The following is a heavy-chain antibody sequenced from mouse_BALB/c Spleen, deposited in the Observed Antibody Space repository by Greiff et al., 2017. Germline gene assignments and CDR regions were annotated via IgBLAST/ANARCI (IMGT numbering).Heavy chain of an antibody. CDR3: ARQRDYRGFAY. CDR1: GFTFSSYG. J-gene: IGHJ3*01. CDR2: ISSGGSYT. D-gene: IGHD2-4*01. V-gene: IGHV5-6*02. Sequence: DVKLQESGGDLVKPGGSLKLSCAASGFTFSSYGMSWVRQTPDKRLEWVATISSGGSYTYYPDSVKGRFTISRDNAKNTLYLQMSSLKSEDTAMYYCARQRDYRGFAYWGQGTLVTVSA.